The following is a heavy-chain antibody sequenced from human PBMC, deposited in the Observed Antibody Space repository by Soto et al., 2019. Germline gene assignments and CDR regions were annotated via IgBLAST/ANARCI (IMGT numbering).Heavy chain of an antibody. CDR3: VTSIRDGYNVAFDI. CDR1: GGTFSSYA. V-gene: IGHV1-69*06. Sequence: GASVKVSCKASGGTFSSYAISWVRQAPGQGLEWMGGIIPIFGTANYAQKFQGRVTITADKSTSTAYMELSSLRSEDTAVYYCVTSIRDGYNVAFDIWGQGTMVTVSS. CDR2: IIPIFGTA. D-gene: IGHD5-12*01. J-gene: IGHJ3*02.